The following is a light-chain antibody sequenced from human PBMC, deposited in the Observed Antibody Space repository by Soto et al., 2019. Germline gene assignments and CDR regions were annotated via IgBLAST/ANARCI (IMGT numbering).Light chain of an antibody. CDR3: VLYMGSGISNVV. J-gene: IGLJ2*01. CDR1: SGSVSTSYY. Sequence: QAVVTQEPSFSVSPGGTVTLTCGLSSGSVSTSYYPSWYRQTPGQPPRTLIYSTNTRSSGVPDRFSGSILANKAALTITGAQADDESDYYCVLYMGSGISNVVFGGGTKLTVL. CDR2: STN. V-gene: IGLV8-61*01.